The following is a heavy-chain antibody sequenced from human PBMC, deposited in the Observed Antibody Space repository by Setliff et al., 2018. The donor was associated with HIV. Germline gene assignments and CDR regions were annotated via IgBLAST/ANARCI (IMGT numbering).Heavy chain of an antibody. CDR2: IYYTGRS. V-gene: IGHV4-39*01. Sequence: PSETLSLTCTVSGGSISSSDYYWGWIRQPPGKGLEWIGSIYYTGRSFHNPSLKSRITISVDTPKNQFSLKLSSVTAADTAVYYCGRENPGDYWGQGTLVTVSS. J-gene: IGHJ4*02. D-gene: IGHD3-10*01. CDR1: GGSISSSDYY. CDR3: GRENPGDY.